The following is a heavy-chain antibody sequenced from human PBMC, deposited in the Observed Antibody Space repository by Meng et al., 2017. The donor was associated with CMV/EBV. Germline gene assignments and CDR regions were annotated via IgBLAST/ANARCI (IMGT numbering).Heavy chain of an antibody. CDR2: IQVIGHT. CDR1: GASIKNYN. J-gene: IGHJ4*02. V-gene: IGHV4-4*07. D-gene: IGHD3-16*01. Sequence: QGQIQESVPGLLQPTGTLSLTCIVSGASIKNYNWNWVRKPAGQGLEWIGLIQVIGHTVYNPSLKSRVTVSLDASKSQFSLTLNSVTAADTATYYCAGSRPGGGACNYWGQGILVTVSS. CDR3: AGSRPGGGACNY.